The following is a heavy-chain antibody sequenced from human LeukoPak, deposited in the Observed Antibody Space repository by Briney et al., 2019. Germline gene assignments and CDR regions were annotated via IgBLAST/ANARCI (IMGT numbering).Heavy chain of an antibody. Sequence: ASVKVSCKASGYTFTSYDINWVRQATGQGLEWMGWMNPNSGNTGYAQKFQGRVTMTRNTSISTAYMALSSLRSEDTAVYYCARGHRGRYYDSSGYYYFDYWGQGTLVTVSS. J-gene: IGHJ4*02. CDR3: ARGHRGRYYDSSGYYYFDY. CDR1: GYTFTSYD. D-gene: IGHD3-22*01. CDR2: MNPNSGNT. V-gene: IGHV1-8*01.